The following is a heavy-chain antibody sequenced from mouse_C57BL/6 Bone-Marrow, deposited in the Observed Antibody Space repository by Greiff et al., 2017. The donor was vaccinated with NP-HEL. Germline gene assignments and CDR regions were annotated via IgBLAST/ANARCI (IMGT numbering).Heavy chain of an antibody. D-gene: IGHD6-1*01. CDR2: IDPSDSET. CDR1: GYTFTSYW. J-gene: IGHJ1*03. CDR3: ARLAFYFDV. V-gene: IGHV1-52*01. Sequence: VQLQQPGAELVRPGSSVKLSCKASGYTFTSYWICNIDPSDSETHYNQKFIDNATLTVDKSSTTANMQRSSLTAEDAAVYCCARLAFYFDVWGTGTTVTVSS.